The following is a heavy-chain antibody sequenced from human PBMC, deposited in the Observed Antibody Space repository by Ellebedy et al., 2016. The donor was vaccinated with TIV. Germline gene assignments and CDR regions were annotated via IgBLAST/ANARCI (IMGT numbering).Heavy chain of an antibody. CDR3: AKDLRPLWGGAMDS. Sequence: GESLKISCAASGFTFTDYFLSWVRQSPGKGLEWVAYISSSGYSIHYADSVKGRFTISRDNAKNSLFLQMNSLRAEDTAVYYCAKDLRPLWGGAMDSWGRGALVTVSS. CDR1: GFTFTDYF. D-gene: IGHD3-16*01. V-gene: IGHV3-11*01. J-gene: IGHJ4*02. CDR2: ISSSGYSI.